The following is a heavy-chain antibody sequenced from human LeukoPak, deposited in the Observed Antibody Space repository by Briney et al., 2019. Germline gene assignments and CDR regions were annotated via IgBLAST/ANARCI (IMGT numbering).Heavy chain of an antibody. V-gene: IGHV3-20*04. D-gene: IGHD3-22*01. J-gene: IGHJ3*02. Sequence: GGSLRLSCAASGFTFDDYGMSWVRQAPGKGLEWVSGINWNGGSTGYADSVKGRFTISRDNAKNSLYLQMSSLRAEDTALYYCARDGRLFPLEAFDISGQGTMVTVSS. CDR2: INWNGGST. CDR3: ARDGRLFPLEAFDI. CDR1: GFTFDDYG.